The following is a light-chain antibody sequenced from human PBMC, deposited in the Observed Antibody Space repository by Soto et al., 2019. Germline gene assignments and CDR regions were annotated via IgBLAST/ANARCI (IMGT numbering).Light chain of an antibody. CDR3: QQRSNWPPLT. J-gene: IGKJ4*01. V-gene: IGKV3-11*01. Sequence: EIVLTQSPATLSLSPGERATFSCRASQSVSSDLVWYQQKPGQAPRLLIYDASNRATGIPARFSGSGSGTDFTLTISSLEPEDFAVYYCQQRSNWPPLTCGGWTKVEIK. CDR2: DAS. CDR1: QSVSSD.